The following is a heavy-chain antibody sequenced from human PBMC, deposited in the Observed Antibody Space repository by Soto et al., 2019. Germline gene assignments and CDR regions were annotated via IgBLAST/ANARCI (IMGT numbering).Heavy chain of an antibody. Sequence: GESLKISCKGSGYSFTSYWIAWVRQMPGKGLEWMGIIYPGDSDTRYSPSFQGQVTISADKSISTAYLQWSSLKASDTAMYYCARSLYDYIWGSYRATDAFDIWGQGTMVTVSS. CDR2: IYPGDSDT. J-gene: IGHJ3*02. V-gene: IGHV5-51*01. CDR3: ARSLYDYIWGSYRATDAFDI. CDR1: GYSFTSYW. D-gene: IGHD3-16*02.